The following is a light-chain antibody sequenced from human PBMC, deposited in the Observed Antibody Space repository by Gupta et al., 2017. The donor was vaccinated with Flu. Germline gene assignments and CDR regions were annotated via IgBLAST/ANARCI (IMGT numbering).Light chain of an antibody. CDR2: YAS. Sequence: AIRMTQSPFSLSASVGDRVTITCWASQGISSYLAWYQQKPAKAPKLFIYYASSLQSGIPPRFSGSGSGTDYTLTISSLQPEDFATYYCQQYYSTLLYSFGQGTKLEIK. V-gene: IGKV1D-43*01. J-gene: IGKJ2*03. CDR1: QGISSY. CDR3: QQYYSTLLYS.